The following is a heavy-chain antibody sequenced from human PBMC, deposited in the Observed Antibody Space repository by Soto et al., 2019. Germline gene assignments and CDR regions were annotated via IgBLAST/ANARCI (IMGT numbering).Heavy chain of an antibody. V-gene: IGHV3-30*18. D-gene: IGHD3-10*01. J-gene: IGHJ6*03. CDR3: AKVRMVGPYYGSGSYYRDYYYYYYMDV. Sequence: GGSLRLSCAASGFTFSSYGMHWVRQAPGKGLEWVAVISYDGSNKYYADSVKGRFTISRDNSKNTLYLQMNSLRAEDTAVYYCAKVRMVGPYYGSGSYYRDYYYYYYMDVWGKGTTVTVSS. CDR1: GFTFSSYG. CDR2: ISYDGSNK.